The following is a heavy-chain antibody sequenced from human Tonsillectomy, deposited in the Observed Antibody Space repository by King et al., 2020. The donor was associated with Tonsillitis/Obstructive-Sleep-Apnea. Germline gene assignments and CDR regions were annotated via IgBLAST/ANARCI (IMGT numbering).Heavy chain of an antibody. J-gene: IGHJ6*03. Sequence: QLQESGPGLVKPSETLSLSCTASGGAISRSSHYWGWIRQPPGKGLEWIWTIYYSGSTSYNPSLKSRVTISVDTSKNQFSLKVSSVSASDTAVYYCARLLYSSSWSHGYYYMDVWGKGTTVTVSS. CDR3: ARLLYSSSWSHGYYYMDV. CDR2: IYYSGST. CDR1: GGAISRSSHY. D-gene: IGHD6-13*01. V-gene: IGHV4-39*01.